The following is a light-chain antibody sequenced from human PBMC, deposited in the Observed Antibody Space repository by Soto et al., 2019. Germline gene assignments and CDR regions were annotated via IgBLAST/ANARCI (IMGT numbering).Light chain of an antibody. CDR3: QKYVDATKT. CDR2: GAS. V-gene: IGKV1-27*01. Sequence: DIQMTQSPSSLSASVGDRVTITCRASQGISNYLAWYQQKPGKVPKLLIYGASTLQSGVPSRFIGSGSGTDFTLTITRLQPEDAATYYCQKYVDATKTFGQGTKLEIK. CDR1: QGISNY. J-gene: IGKJ2*01.